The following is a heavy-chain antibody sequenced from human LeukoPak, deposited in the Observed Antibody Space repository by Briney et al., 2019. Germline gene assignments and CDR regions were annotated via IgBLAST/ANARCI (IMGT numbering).Heavy chain of an antibody. Sequence: GGSLRLSCAASGFRFNTYWMSWVRQAPGKGLEWVANIKQDGNEKYYADSVKGRFTISRDNSKNTLYMQMNSLRAEDTAIYYCAKVAIPAATRGAWFDPWGQGTLVIVSS. V-gene: IGHV3-7*03. J-gene: IGHJ5*02. CDR2: IKQDGNEK. CDR1: GFRFNTYW. CDR3: AKVAIPAATRGAWFDP. D-gene: IGHD6-13*01.